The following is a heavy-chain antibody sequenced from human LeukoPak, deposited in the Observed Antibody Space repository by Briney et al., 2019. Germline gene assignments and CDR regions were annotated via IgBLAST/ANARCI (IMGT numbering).Heavy chain of an antibody. J-gene: IGHJ6*02. Sequence: ASVKVSCKASGYTFTGYYMHWVRQAPGQGLEWMGWISAYNGNTNYAQKLQGRVTMTTDTSTSTAYMELRSLRSDDTAVYYCAREFYDILTGYSGVANYYYGMDVWGQGTTVTVSS. CDR3: AREFYDILTGYSGVANYYYGMDV. CDR1: GYTFTGYY. CDR2: ISAYNGNT. V-gene: IGHV1-18*04. D-gene: IGHD3-9*01.